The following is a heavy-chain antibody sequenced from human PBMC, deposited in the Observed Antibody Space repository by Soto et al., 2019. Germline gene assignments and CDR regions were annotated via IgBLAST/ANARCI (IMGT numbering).Heavy chain of an antibody. V-gene: IGHV3-74*01. J-gene: IGHJ6*02. CDR3: AKALIWIGDLDPYYYGMDV. CDR1: GFIFSDYW. Sequence: PGGSLRLSCAASGFIFSDYWMHWLRQAPWKGLVWVSRINSDGSSTSYADSVKGRFTISTDNAKNTLYLQMSSLGAEDTAVYYCAKALIWIGDLDPYYYGMDVWAPGTKVTV. D-gene: IGHD3-10*01. CDR2: INSDGSST.